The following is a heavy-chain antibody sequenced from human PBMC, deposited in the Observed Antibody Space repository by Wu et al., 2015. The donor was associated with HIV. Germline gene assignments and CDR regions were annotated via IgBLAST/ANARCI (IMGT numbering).Heavy chain of an antibody. CDR1: GGIFRNYD. Sequence: QVQLVQSGAEVKKPGSSVKVSCKASGGIFRNYDINWVRQAPGQGLEWMGGTTPMFGTTNYAQKFQGRVTITSDVYTSTVYMELSSLRSEDTAIYYCAREIEDPAIMVRAGFDPWGQGTLVTVSS. CDR2: TTPMFGTT. D-gene: IGHD3-10*01. V-gene: IGHV1-69*05. CDR3: AREIEDPAIMVRAGFDP. J-gene: IGHJ5*02.